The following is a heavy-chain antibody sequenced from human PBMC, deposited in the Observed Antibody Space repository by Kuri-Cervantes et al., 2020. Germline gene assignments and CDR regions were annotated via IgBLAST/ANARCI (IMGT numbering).Heavy chain of an antibody. D-gene: IGHD4-17*01. CDR1: GFSLSTSGMR. V-gene: IGHV2-70*04. J-gene: IGHJ3*02. CDR2: IDWDDDK. Sequence: SGPTLVKPTQTLTLTCTFSGFSLSTSGMRVSWIRQPTGKALEWLARIDWDDDKFYSTSLKTRLTISKDTSKNQVVLTMTNMDPVDTATYYCARDYGDYGGDAFDIWGQGTMVTVSS. CDR3: ARDYGDYGGDAFDI.